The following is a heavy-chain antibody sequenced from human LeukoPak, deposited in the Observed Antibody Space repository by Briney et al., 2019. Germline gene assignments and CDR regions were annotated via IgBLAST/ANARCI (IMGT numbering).Heavy chain of an antibody. J-gene: IGHJ5*02. CDR1: GGSISSYY. D-gene: IGHD4-17*01. CDR2: IYTSGST. V-gene: IGHV4-4*07. CDR3: ARDKTGDYGDLNWFDP. Sequence: SETLSLTCTVSGGSISSYYWGWMRQPVGKGLEWIGRIYTSGSTKYNPSLKSRVTMSVDTSKNQFSLKLSSVTAADTAVYYCARDKTGDYGDLNWFDPWGQGTLVTVSS.